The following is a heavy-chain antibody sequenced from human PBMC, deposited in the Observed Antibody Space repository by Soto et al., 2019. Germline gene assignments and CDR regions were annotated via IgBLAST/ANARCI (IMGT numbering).Heavy chain of an antibody. J-gene: IGHJ5*02. CDR2: MNPNSGNT. V-gene: IGHV1-8*01. D-gene: IGHD3-22*01. Sequence: ASVKVSCKASGYTFTSYDINWVRQATGQGLEWMGWMNPNSGNTGYAQKFQGRVTMTRNTSISTAYMELSSLRSEDTAVYYCARTYYYDSSGYWKFDPWGQGALVTVSS. CDR1: GYTFTSYD. CDR3: ARTYYYDSSGYWKFDP.